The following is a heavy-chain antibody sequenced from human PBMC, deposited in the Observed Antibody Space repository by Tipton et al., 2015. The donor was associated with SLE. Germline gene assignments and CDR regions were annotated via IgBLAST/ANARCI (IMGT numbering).Heavy chain of an antibody. V-gene: IGHV4-34*01. CDR1: GGSFSGYY. D-gene: IGHD3-16*01. J-gene: IGHJ3*02. CDR2: INHSGST. Sequence: TLSLTCAVYGGSFSGYYWSWIRQPPGKGLEWIGEINHSGSTIYNPSLKSRVTISVDTSKNQFSLKLSSVTAADTAVYYCARAFRGGDFDIWGQGTMVTVSS. CDR3: ARAFRGGDFDI.